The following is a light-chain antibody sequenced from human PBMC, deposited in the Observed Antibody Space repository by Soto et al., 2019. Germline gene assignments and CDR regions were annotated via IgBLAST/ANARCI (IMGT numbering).Light chain of an antibody. CDR1: QSVISN. V-gene: IGKV3-15*01. CDR3: QQYNNWPFT. CDR2: GAS. Sequence: EIVMTQSPAALSVSPGEGATLSCRASQSVISNLAWYQQKPGQAPRLLIYGASTRATGIPARFSGSGSGTEXXXXXXXXXXXXXXVYYCQQYNNWPFTFGQGTKLEIK. J-gene: IGKJ2*01.